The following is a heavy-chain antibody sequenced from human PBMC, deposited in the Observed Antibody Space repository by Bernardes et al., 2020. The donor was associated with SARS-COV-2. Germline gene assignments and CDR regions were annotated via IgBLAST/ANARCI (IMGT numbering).Heavy chain of an antibody. CDR3: ARDDVQLLLQKDNWFDP. V-gene: IGHV1-2*02. CDR2: INPNSGGT. Sequence: ASVKVSCMASGYTFTGYYMHWVRQAPGQGLEWMGWINPNSGGTNYAQKFQGRVTMTRDTSISTAYMELSRLRSDDTAVYYCARDDVQLLLQKDNWFDPWGQGTLVTVSS. CDR1: GYTFTGYY. J-gene: IGHJ5*02. D-gene: IGHD2-2*01.